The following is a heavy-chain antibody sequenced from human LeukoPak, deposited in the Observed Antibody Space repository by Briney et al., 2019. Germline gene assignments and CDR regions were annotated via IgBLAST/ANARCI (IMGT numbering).Heavy chain of an antibody. D-gene: IGHD3-10*01. CDR3: ARVGVLLWFGELLYPNWFDP. CDR2: IIPIFGTA. V-gene: IGHV1-69*13. Sequence: VASVKVSCKASGGTFSSYAISWVRQAPGQGLEWMGGIIPIFGTANYAQKFQGRVTITADESTSTAYMELSSLRSEDTAVYYCARVGVLLWFGELLYPNWFDPWGQGTLVTVSS. J-gene: IGHJ5*02. CDR1: GGTFSSYA.